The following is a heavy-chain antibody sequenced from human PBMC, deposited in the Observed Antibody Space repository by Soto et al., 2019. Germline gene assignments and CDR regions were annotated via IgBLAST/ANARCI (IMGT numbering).Heavy chain of an antibody. CDR2: MNPNSGNT. J-gene: IGHJ6*02. Sequence: QVQLVQSGAEVKKPGASVKVSCKASGYTFTSYDINWVRQATGQGLEWMGWMNPNSGNTGYAQKFQGRVTMTRNTSISTAYMELSSLRSEDTAVYYCARAGGVVYAISYYYYGMDVWGQGTTVTVSS. D-gene: IGHD2-8*02. CDR1: GYTFTSYD. CDR3: ARAGGVVYAISYYYYGMDV. V-gene: IGHV1-8*01.